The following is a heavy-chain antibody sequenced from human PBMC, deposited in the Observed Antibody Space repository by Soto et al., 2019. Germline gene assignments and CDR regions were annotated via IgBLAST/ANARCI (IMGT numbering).Heavy chain of an antibody. Sequence: PSETLSLTCTVSGGSVSSGRYYWSWIRPPPGKGLEWIGYIYYSGSTNDNPPLKSRATISPYTSKNQFSLKLSSVTAADTAVDFCARGRGQNSRFRSFDYWGQRSMVTVSS. CDR2: IYYSGST. CDR1: GGSVSSGRYY. J-gene: IGHJ4*02. D-gene: IGHD1-26*01. V-gene: IGHV4-61*01. CDR3: ARGRGQNSRFRSFDY.